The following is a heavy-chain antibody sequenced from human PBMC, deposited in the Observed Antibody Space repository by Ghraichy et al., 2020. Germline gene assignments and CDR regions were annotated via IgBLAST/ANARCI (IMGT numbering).Heavy chain of an antibody. CDR2: IYQSGST. CDR1: GGSIRSNNW. D-gene: IGHD3-3*01. V-gene: IGHV4-4*02. J-gene: IGHJ5*02. Sequence: SETLSLTCVVSGGSIRSNNWWSWVRQPPGKGLEWIGEIYQSGSTNYNPSLKSRVSILVDKSKNQFSLKLSSVTAADTAVYYCARSLRFLEWLPGFDPWGQGTLVTVSS. CDR3: ARSLRFLEWLPGFDP.